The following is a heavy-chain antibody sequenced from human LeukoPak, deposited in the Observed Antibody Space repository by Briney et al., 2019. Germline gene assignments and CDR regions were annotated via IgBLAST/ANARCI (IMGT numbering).Heavy chain of an antibody. D-gene: IGHD5-18*01. V-gene: IGHV1-69*05. CDR2: IIPIFGTA. CDR3: ARGGQLWLVKDYYYYYYMDV. Sequence: SVKVSCKASGGTFSSYAISWVRQAPGQGLEWMGGIIPIFGTANYAQKFQGKVTITTDESTGTAYMELSSLRSEDTAVYYCARGGQLWLVKDYYYYYYMDVWGKGSTVTVSS. CDR1: GGTFSSYA. J-gene: IGHJ6*03.